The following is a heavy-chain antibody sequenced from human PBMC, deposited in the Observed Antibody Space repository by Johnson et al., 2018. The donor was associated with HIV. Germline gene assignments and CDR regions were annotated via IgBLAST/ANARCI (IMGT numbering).Heavy chain of an antibody. CDR3: ARGAYSSSWHASDASDI. Sequence: VQLVESGGGVVRPGGSLRLSCAASGFTFDDYGMTWVRQAPGKGLEWVSGIDWYGGSPGYAYSVKGRFSISRDNDKNPLYLQMNSLRAEDTALYYCARGAYSSSWHASDASDIWGQGTMVTVSS. CDR1: GFTFDDYG. D-gene: IGHD6-13*01. J-gene: IGHJ3*02. V-gene: IGHV3-20*04. CDR2: IDWYGGSP.